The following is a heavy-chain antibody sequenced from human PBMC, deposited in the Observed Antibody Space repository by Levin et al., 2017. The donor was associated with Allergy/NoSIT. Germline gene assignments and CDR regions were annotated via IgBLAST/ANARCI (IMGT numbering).Heavy chain of an antibody. Sequence: LSLTCAASGFIFSNYAMHWVRQAPGKGLEWVTVISYDGSNKYYADSVKGRFTISRDNSKNTLYLQMNSLRTEDTAVYYCARDRTSGTYLSFDRVGGSGQFDYWGQGTLVTVSS. CDR1: GFIFSNYA. CDR2: ISYDGSNK. J-gene: IGHJ4*02. V-gene: IGHV3-30-3*01. CDR3: ARDRTSGTYLSFDRVGGSGQFDY. D-gene: IGHD1-26*01.